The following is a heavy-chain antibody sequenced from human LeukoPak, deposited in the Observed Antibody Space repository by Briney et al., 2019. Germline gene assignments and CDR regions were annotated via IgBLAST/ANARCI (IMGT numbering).Heavy chain of an antibody. CDR1: GYTFTSYD. Sequence: ASVKVSCKASGYTFTSYDINWVRQATGQGLEWMGWMYPNSGNTGYAQKFQGRVTITRNTSISTAYMELSSLRSEDTAVYYCARGGSGWYSYYYYYMDVWGKGTTVTVSS. V-gene: IGHV1-8*03. CDR2: MYPNSGNT. D-gene: IGHD6-19*01. CDR3: ARGGSGWYSYYYYYMDV. J-gene: IGHJ6*03.